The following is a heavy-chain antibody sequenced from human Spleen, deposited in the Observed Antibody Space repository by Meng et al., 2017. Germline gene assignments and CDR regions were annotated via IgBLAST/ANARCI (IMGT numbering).Heavy chain of an antibody. V-gene: IGHV4-34*01. CDR1: GGSFSGYY. CDR3: ARETSPSDQGWFDP. CDR2: INHSGST. Sequence: GQLQQVGAGLLKPSETLSLTCAVYGGSFSGYYWSWIRQPPGKGLEWTGEINHSGSTNYNPSLKSRVTISVDTSKNQFSLKLSSVTAADTAVYYCARETSPSDQGWFDPWGQGTLVTVSS. J-gene: IGHJ5*02.